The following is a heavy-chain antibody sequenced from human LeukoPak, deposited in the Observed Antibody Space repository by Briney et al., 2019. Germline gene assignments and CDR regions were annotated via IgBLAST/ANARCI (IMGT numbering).Heavy chain of an antibody. CDR2: ISSAGRTV. Sequence: PGGSLRLSCAASGFTFSSSAMSWVRQAPGKGLEWISHISSAGRTVYYADSVKDRFTISRDNAKSSLYLQMNNLRVEDTAVYYCASYPWSSSWYIAHWGQGTLVTVSS. V-gene: IGHV3-48*04. D-gene: IGHD6-13*01. J-gene: IGHJ4*02. CDR1: GFTFSSSA. CDR3: ASYPWSSSWYIAH.